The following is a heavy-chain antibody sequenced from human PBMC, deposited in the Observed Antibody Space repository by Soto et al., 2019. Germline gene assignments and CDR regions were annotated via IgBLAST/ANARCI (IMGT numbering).Heavy chain of an antibody. CDR1: GFTFSSYA. Sequence: PGGSLRLSCAASGFTFSSYAMSWVRQAPGKGLEWVSAISGSGGSTYYADSVKGRFTISRDNSKNTLYLQMNSLRAEDTAVYYCAKPDRFLEWPIDYGMDVWGQGTTVTVSS. V-gene: IGHV3-23*01. D-gene: IGHD3-3*01. CDR2: ISGSGGST. CDR3: AKPDRFLEWPIDYGMDV. J-gene: IGHJ6*02.